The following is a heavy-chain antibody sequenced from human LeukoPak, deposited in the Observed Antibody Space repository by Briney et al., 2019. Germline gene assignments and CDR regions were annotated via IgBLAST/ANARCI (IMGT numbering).Heavy chain of an antibody. D-gene: IGHD3-22*01. CDR1: GGTFTNYV. J-gene: IGHJ5*02. CDR2: IIPMFGSS. V-gene: IGHV1-69*13. CDR3: ARAQPQWLLLEWFDP. Sequence: SVKVSCKASGGTFTNYVINWVRQAAGQGLEWMGGIIPMFGSSNYAQKFQGRVTITADDSTSTAYMELSRLRSEDTAVYYCARAQPQWLLLEWFDPWGQGTLVTVSS.